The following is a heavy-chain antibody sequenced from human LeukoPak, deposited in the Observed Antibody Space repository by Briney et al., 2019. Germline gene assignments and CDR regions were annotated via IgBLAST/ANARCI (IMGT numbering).Heavy chain of an antibody. CDR2: IYYSGST. V-gene: IGHV4-59*01. Sequence: PSETLSLTCTVSGGSISSYYWSWIRQPPGKGLEWIGYIYYSGSTNYNPSLKSRVTISVDTSKNQFSLKLSSVTAADTAVYYCARGIVGATTTYYYYYIDVWGKGTTVTVSS. CDR3: ARGIVGATTTYYYYYIDV. J-gene: IGHJ6*03. CDR1: GGSISSYY. D-gene: IGHD1-26*01.